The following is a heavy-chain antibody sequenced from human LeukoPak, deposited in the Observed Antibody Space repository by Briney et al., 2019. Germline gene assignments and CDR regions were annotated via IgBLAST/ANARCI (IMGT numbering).Heavy chain of an antibody. D-gene: IGHD3-16*02. V-gene: IGHV3-33*01. CDR3: ARDGLSNTWYRWFDP. CDR1: GFIFSSYG. J-gene: IGHJ5*02. CDR2: IWDVGSKK. Sequence: GRSLRLSCAASGFIFSSYGMHWVRQAPGKGLEWVAIIWDVGSKKYYADSVKGRFTISRDNSEKMFYLQMNSLRADDTAIYNCARDGLSNTWYRWFDPWGQGTLVTVSS.